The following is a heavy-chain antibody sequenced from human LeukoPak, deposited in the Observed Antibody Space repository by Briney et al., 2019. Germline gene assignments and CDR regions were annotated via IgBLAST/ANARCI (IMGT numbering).Heavy chain of an antibody. V-gene: IGHV2-5*01. CDR1: GFSLTTRGVG. Sequence: SGPTLVNPTQTLTLTCAFSGFSLTTRGVGVGWILQPPGKALEWLAVVYWNDDKRYSPSLNTRVTITKDTSKTQVVLTLTNMDPVDTATYYCAHRRSSRSDWGSPDYFDYWGQGNLVTVSS. D-gene: IGHD3-16*01. CDR2: VYWNDDK. J-gene: IGHJ4*02. CDR3: AHRRSSRSDWGSPDYFDY.